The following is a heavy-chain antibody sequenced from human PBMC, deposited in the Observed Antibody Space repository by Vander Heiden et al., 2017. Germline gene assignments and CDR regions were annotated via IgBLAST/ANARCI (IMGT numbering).Heavy chain of an antibody. CDR1: GSALTIYG. V-gene: IGHV3-33*01. Sequence: QVHLVESGGGVVQPGTSLRLSCATSGSALTIYGIHGVHQAPGKGLEGVAVLWYDGTNKYYADSVKGRFTVSRDNSKNTVYLQMSSLRPEDTAIYYCARDDDTSSRYSRFHYWGQGTLVSVSS. CDR2: LWYDGTNK. CDR3: ARDDDTSSRYSRFHY. J-gene: IGHJ4*02. D-gene: IGHD3-22*01.